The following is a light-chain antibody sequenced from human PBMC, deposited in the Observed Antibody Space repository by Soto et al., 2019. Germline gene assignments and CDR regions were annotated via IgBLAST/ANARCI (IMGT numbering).Light chain of an antibody. CDR3: QQYNNWPTWT. J-gene: IGKJ1*01. Sequence: EIVITQSPATLSVSPGERATLSCRASQSVSSNLAWYPRKPGQAPSLLIYGASTRANGIPARFSGSGSGTELTLTLSSLQSEDFAVYDGQQYNNWPTWTFGQGTKVDIK. CDR2: GAS. V-gene: IGKV3-15*01. CDR1: QSVSSN.